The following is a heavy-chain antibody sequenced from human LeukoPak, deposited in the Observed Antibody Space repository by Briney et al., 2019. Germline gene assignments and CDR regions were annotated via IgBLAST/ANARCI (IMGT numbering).Heavy chain of an antibody. D-gene: IGHD3-22*01. Sequence: ASVKVSCKASGYTFTSYGISWVRQAPGQGLEWMGWISAYNGNTNHAQKLQGRVTMTTDTSTSTAYMELRSLRSDDTAVYYCARDPLYYYDSSGFFDAFDIWGQGTMVTVSS. V-gene: IGHV1-18*01. CDR2: ISAYNGNT. CDR3: ARDPLYYYDSSGFFDAFDI. J-gene: IGHJ3*02. CDR1: GYTFTSYG.